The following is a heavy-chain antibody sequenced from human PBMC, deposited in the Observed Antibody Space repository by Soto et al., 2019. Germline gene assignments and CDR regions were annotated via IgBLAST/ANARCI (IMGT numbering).Heavy chain of an antibody. D-gene: IGHD2-21*02. CDR1: GFSFDDYA. CDR3: AKSTGVTANGMGV. CDR2: ISWNSGTI. J-gene: IGHJ6*02. V-gene: IGHV3-9*01. Sequence: EVQVVESGGGLVQPGRSLRLSCAASGFSFDDYAMHWVRQAPGKGLEWVSGISWNSGTIGYADSVKGRFTISRDNAKNSLYLQMNSLRAEDTALYYCAKSTGVTANGMGVWGQGTTVTFSS.